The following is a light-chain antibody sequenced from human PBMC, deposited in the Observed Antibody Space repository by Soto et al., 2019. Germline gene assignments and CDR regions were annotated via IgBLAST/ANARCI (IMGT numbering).Light chain of an antibody. CDR3: SSYAGSNNLGVV. Sequence: QSALTQPLSASGSPGQSVTISCTGTSSDVGGYNYVSWYQQHPGKAPKLMIYEVSKRPSGVPDRFSGSKSGNTASLTVSGLQAEDEADYYCSSYAGSNNLGVVFGGGTKLTVL. CDR2: EVS. V-gene: IGLV2-8*01. J-gene: IGLJ2*01. CDR1: SSDVGGYNY.